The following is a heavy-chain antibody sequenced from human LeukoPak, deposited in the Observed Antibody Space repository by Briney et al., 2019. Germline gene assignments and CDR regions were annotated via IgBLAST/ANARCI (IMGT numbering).Heavy chain of an antibody. J-gene: IGHJ4*02. D-gene: IGHD5-12*01. CDR3: APLSGYNYYYFDF. CDR1: GFAFSDYY. Sequence: PGGSLRLSCAASGFAFSDYYMSWIRQAPGKGLELVSYISSGGTTIYYADSVEGRFTISRDNAKNSLYLQMNSLRAEDTAVYYCAPLSGYNYYYFDFWGQGTLVTVSS. CDR2: ISSGGTTI. V-gene: IGHV3-11*01.